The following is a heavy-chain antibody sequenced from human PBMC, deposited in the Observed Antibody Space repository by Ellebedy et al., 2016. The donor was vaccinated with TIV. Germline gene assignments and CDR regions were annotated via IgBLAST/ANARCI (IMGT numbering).Heavy chain of an antibody. CDR3: VKAWAD. V-gene: IGHV3-64D*06. CDR2: IVSNGDST. J-gene: IGHJ4*02. Sequence: GESLKISCSASGFTFSSYAMHWVRQAPGKGLEYISAIVSNGDSTYYANSVKGRFTISRDNYKNTLYLQMNSLRHEDTAVYYCVKAWADWGQGTLVTVSS. CDR1: GFTFSSYA. D-gene: IGHD7-27*01.